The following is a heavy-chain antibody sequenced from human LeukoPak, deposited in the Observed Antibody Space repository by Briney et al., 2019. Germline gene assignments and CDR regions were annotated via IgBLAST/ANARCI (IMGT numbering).Heavy chain of an antibody. Sequence: ASVKVSCKASGYTFTSYGISWVRQAPGQGLEWMGWISAYNGNTNYAQKLQGRVTMTTDTSTSTAYMELSSLRSEDTAVYYCARGYDSSGYYSPDAFDIWGQGTMVTVSS. CDR1: GYTFTSYG. V-gene: IGHV1-18*01. J-gene: IGHJ3*02. CDR3: ARGYDSSGYYSPDAFDI. CDR2: ISAYNGNT. D-gene: IGHD3-22*01.